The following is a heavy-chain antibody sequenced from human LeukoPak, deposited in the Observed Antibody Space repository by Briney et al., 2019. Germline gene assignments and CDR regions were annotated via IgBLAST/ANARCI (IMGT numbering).Heavy chain of an antibody. J-gene: IGHJ1*01. CDR1: GLTFSSYG. CDR2: ISHDGSNK. Sequence: GRSLRLSCAAPGLTFSSYGMPWVRQAPGKGLEWVAVISHDGSNKYYADSVKGRFTISRDNSKNTLNLQMNSLRAEDTAVYHCANGYTSGWTGYFQHWGQGTLVVVSS. CDR3: ANGYTSGWTGYFQH. D-gene: IGHD6-19*01. V-gene: IGHV3-30*18.